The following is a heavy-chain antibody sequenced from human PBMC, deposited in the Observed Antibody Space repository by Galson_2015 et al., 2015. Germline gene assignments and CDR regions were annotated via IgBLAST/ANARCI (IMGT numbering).Heavy chain of an antibody. J-gene: IGHJ4*02. Sequence: SLRLSCAASGFNFSAYAMSWARQVPEKGLEWVSAISARGDRTFYADSVEGRFTISRDNSKNTLYLQLTNLRGEDSAIYYCVKDMGSSRGYYGSWGQGALVTVSA. D-gene: IGHD6-13*01. CDR1: GFNFSAYA. V-gene: IGHV3-23*01. CDR3: VKDMGSSRGYYGS. CDR2: ISARGDRT.